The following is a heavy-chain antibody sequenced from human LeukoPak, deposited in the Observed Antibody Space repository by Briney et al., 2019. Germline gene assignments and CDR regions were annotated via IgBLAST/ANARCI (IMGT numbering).Heavy chain of an antibody. CDR1: GFTFSSYS. Sequence: GGSLRLSCAASGFTFSSYSMNWVRQAPGKGLEWVSYISRSSSDIYYADSLKGRFTISRDNAKNSMYLQMNSLRAEDTAVYYCARDKTTAGTLASDYWGQGTLVTVSS. D-gene: IGHD6-13*01. CDR2: ISRSSSDI. V-gene: IGHV3-21*01. J-gene: IGHJ4*02. CDR3: ARDKTTAGTLASDY.